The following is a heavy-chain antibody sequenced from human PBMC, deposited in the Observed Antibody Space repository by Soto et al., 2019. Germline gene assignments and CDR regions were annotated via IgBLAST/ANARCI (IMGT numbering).Heavy chain of an antibody. CDR1: GGSFSGYY. Sequence: NPSETLSLTCAVYGGSFSGYYWSWIRQPPGKGLEWIGEINHSGSTNYNPSLKSRVTISVDTSKNQFSLKLSSVTAADTAVYYCASLVYRPGYCSSTSCYKRYYYGMDVWGQGTTVTVSS. CDR3: ASLVYRPGYCSSTSCYKRYYYGMDV. V-gene: IGHV4-34*01. CDR2: INHSGST. D-gene: IGHD2-2*02. J-gene: IGHJ6*02.